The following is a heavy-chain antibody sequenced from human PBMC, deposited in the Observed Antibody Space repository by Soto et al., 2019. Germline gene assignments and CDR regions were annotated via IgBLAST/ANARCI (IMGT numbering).Heavy chain of an antibody. CDR3: TTELERAALMVYAIRVY. V-gene: IGHV3-15*01. J-gene: IGHJ4*02. CDR2: IKSKTDGGTT. D-gene: IGHD2-8*01. CDR1: GFTFSNAW. Sequence: GGSLRLSCAASGFTFSNAWMSWVRQAPGKGLEWVGRIKSKTDGGTTDYAAPVKGRFTISRDDSKNTLYLQMNSLKTEDTAVYYCTTELERAALMVYAIRVYWGQGTLVTVSS.